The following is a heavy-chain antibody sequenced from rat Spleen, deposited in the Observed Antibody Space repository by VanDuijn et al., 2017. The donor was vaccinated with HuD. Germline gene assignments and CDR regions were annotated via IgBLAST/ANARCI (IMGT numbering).Heavy chain of an antibody. CDR2: MRFDGDT. J-gene: IGHJ2*01. CDR3: ARDRAYYFDY. Sequence: QVQLKESGPGLVQPSQTLSLTCTVSGFSLTDNTVHWVRQPPGKGLEWMGRMRFDGDTNYNSSLKSRLSISRDTSKNQLFLKMHSLQTDDTAIYYCARDRAYYFDYWGQGVMVTVSS. V-gene: IGHV2S30*01. CDR1: GFSLTDNT.